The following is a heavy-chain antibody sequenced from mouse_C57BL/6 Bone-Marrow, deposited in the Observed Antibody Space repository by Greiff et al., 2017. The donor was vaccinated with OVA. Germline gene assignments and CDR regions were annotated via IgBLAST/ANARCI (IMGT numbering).Heavy chain of an antibody. V-gene: IGHV5-4*03. CDR1: GFTFSSYA. D-gene: IGHD2-12*01. Sequence: EVKLMESGGGLVKPGGSLKLSCAASGFTFSSYAMSWVRQTPEKRLEWVATISDGGSYTYYPDNVKGRFTISRDNAKNNLYVQMSHLKSEDTAMYYCARLLRRDYAMDYWGQGTSVTVSS. CDR2: ISDGGSYT. J-gene: IGHJ4*01. CDR3: ARLLRRDYAMDY.